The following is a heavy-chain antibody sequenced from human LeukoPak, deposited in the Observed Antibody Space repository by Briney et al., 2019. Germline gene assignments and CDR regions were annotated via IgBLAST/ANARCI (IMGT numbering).Heavy chain of an antibody. V-gene: IGHV4-59*01. D-gene: IGHD3-10*01. CDR1: GGSISSYY. CDR2: IYYSGGT. J-gene: IGHJ5*02. CDR3: ARAKLSYGGDWFDP. Sequence: SETLSLTCTVSGGSISSYYWSWIRQPPGKGLEWIGYIYYSGGTNYNPSLKSRVTISVDTSKNQFSLKLSSVTAADTAVYYCARAKLSYGGDWFDPWGQGTLVTVSS.